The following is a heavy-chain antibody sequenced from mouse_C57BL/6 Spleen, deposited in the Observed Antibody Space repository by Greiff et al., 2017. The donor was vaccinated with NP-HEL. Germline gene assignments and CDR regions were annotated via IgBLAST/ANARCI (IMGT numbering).Heavy chain of an antibody. CDR2: IYPGDGDT. V-gene: IGHV1-82*01. Sequence: VKLMESGPELVKPGASVKISCKASGYAFSSSWMNWVKQRPGKGLEWIGRIYPGDGDTNYNGKFKGKATLTADKSSSTAYMQLSSLTSEDSAVYFCARRSNYGFAYWGQGTLVTVSA. CDR1: GYAFSSSW. CDR3: ARRSNYGFAY. D-gene: IGHD2-5*01. J-gene: IGHJ3*01.